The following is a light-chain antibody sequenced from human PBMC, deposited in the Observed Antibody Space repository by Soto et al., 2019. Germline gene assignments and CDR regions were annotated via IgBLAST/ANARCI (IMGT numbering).Light chain of an antibody. CDR1: QTVSRGY. J-gene: IGKJ5*01. CDR2: GAS. Sequence: EIVLTQSPGTLSLSPGERATLSCRASQTVSRGYLSWYQQKPGQAPRLLIFGASSGATGIPDRFSGSGSGTDFTFTISRREPEDFAVYYCLQYGSSPPSITFGQGTRLEIK. V-gene: IGKV3-20*01. CDR3: LQYGSSPPSIT.